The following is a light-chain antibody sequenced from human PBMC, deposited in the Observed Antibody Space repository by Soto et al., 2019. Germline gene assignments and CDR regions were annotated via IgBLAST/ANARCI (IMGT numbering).Light chain of an antibody. CDR1: HSVFLTANHKNC. CDR3: QQYYNTQT. Sequence: IVMTRSPDSLGVALGGRATSECNSIHSVFLTANHKNCLAWFQQKPGHPPKLLIYWASIRESGVPDRFSGGGSGTDFTLTINNVQAEDVAVYYCQQYYNTQTFGQGTKVDI. CDR2: WAS. V-gene: IGKV4-1*01. J-gene: IGKJ1*01.